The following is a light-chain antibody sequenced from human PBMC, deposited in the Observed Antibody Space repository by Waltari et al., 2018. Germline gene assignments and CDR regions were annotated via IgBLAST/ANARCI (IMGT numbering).Light chain of an antibody. Sequence: SYVLTQSPSVSVAPGQTAKIPCWGKNIGSQSVHWYQHKSGRAPVLVADDDRGRSPGIPQRFSGSNSENTATLTISRVEAGDEADYYCQVWESSRGVFGGGTNLTVL. CDR2: DDR. V-gene: IGLV3-21*02. J-gene: IGLJ3*02. CDR3: QVWESSRGV. CDR1: NIGSQS.